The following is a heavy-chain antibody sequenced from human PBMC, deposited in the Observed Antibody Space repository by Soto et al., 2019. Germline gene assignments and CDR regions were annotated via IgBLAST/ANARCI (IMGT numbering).Heavy chain of an antibody. CDR1: GGSFSGYY. J-gene: IGHJ6*02. V-gene: IGHV4-34*01. CDR2: INHSGST. D-gene: IGHD3-10*01. Sequence: SETLSLTCAVYGGSFSGYYWSWIRQPPGKGLEWIGEINHSGSTNYNPSLKSRVTISVDTSKNQFSLKLSSVTAADTAVYYCARQPPYYYGSGSSGGYYGMDVWGQGTTVTVS. CDR3: ARQPPYYYGSGSSGGYYGMDV.